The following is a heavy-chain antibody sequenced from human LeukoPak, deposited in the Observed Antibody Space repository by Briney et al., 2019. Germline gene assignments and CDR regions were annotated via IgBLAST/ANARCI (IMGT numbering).Heavy chain of an antibody. V-gene: IGHV4-59*01. CDR3: ARSVGSERDFDY. CDR1: GGSISSYY. Sequence: PSETLSLTCTVSGGSISSYYWSWIRQPPGKGLEWIGYIYYSGSTNYNPSLTSRVTISVDTSKNQFSLKLRSVTAADTAVYYCARSVGSERDFDYWGQGVLVTVSS. CDR2: IYYSGST. J-gene: IGHJ4*02. D-gene: IGHD1-26*01.